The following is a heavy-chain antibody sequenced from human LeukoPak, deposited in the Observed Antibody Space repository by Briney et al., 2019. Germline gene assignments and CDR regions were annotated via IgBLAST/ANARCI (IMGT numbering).Heavy chain of an antibody. CDR1: GFTFSSYD. CDR2: IGTAGDT. Sequence: GGSLRLSCAASGFTFSSYDMHWVRQATGKGLEWVSAIGTAGDTYYPGSVKGRFTISSENAKNSLYLQMNSLRAGDTAVYYCARGSVRGVITHFDYWGQGTLVTVSS. CDR3: ARGSVRGVITHFDY. D-gene: IGHD3-10*01. V-gene: IGHV3-13*01. J-gene: IGHJ4*02.